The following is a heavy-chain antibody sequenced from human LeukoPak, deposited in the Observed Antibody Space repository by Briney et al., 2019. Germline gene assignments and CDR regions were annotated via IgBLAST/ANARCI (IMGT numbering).Heavy chain of an antibody. D-gene: IGHD3-10*01. CDR3: ARVGGSMVRGPYFDY. V-gene: IGHV3-48*01. Sequence: PGGSLRLSCAASGFTFSSYSMNWVRQAPGKGLEWVSYISSSSSTIYYADSVKGRFTISRDNAKNSLYLQMNSLRAEDTAVYCCARVGGSMVRGPYFDYWGQGTLVTVSS. CDR2: ISSSSSTI. J-gene: IGHJ4*02. CDR1: GFTFSSYS.